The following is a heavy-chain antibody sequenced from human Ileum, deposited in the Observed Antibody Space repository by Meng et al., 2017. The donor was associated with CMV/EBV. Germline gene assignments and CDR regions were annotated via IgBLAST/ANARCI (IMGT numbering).Heavy chain of an antibody. CDR2: IRSKNDGGTT. V-gene: IGHV3-15*01. J-gene: IGHJ4*02. Sequence: SLRLSCAAFGFTLSNAWMTWIRQAPGKGLEWVGRIRSKNDGGTTEYAAPVKGRFTISRDDSENILYLQMNSLKTEDTAVYYCTRSDYWGQGTLVTVSS. CDR1: GFTLSNAW. CDR3: TRSDY.